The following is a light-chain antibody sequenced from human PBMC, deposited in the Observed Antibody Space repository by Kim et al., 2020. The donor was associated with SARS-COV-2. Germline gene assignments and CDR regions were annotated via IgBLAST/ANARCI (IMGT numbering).Light chain of an antibody. Sequence: SPGERATLSCRTSQSVSSNLAWYQQKPGQVPRLLIYGASTRATSIPARFSGSGSGTEFTLTISSLQSEDFAVYYCQQYHNWPPITFGQGTRLEIK. CDR3: QQYHNWPPIT. J-gene: IGKJ5*01. CDR1: QSVSSN. CDR2: GAS. V-gene: IGKV3-15*01.